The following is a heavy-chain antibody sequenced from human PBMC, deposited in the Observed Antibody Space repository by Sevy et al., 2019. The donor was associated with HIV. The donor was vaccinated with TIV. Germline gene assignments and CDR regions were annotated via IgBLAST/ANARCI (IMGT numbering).Heavy chain of an antibody. V-gene: IGHV3-21*01. D-gene: IGHD2-2*02. J-gene: IGHJ4*02. CDR2: ISSGSSFT. Sequence: GGCLRLSCAASGFIFSNYNMNWVRQAPGKGLEWVASISSGSSFTYYIDSVKGRFAVSRDNSKNSLSLQMNSVRAADTAVYYCARATDPRYCSGTCCYTGALDLWGQGALVTVSS. CDR1: GFIFSNYN. CDR3: ARATDPRYCSGTCCYTGALDL.